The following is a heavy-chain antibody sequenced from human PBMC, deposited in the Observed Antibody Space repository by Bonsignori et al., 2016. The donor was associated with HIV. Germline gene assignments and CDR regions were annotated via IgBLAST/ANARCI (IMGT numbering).Heavy chain of an antibody. V-gene: IGHV4-34*01. Sequence: PGKGLEWIGEINHSGSTNYNPSLKSRVTISVDTSKNQFSLKLSSVTAADTAVYYCARNAVPTARSPFDYWGQGTLVTVSS. CDR3: ARNAVPTARSPFDY. J-gene: IGHJ4*02. CDR2: INHSGST. D-gene: IGHD4-17*01.